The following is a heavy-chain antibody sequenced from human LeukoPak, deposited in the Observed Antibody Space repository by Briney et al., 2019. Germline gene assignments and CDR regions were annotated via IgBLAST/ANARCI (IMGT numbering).Heavy chain of an antibody. V-gene: IGHV1-2*06. CDR2: INPNSGGT. D-gene: IGHD3-22*01. Sequence: GASVKVSCKASGYTFTGYYMHWVRQAPGQGLEWMGRINPNSGGTNYAQKFQGRVTMTRDTSISPAYMELSRLRSDDTAVYYCARDPYYYDSSGYYQNYYYYMDVWGKGTTVTVSS. CDR3: ARDPYYYDSSGYYQNYYYYMDV. J-gene: IGHJ6*03. CDR1: GYTFTGYY.